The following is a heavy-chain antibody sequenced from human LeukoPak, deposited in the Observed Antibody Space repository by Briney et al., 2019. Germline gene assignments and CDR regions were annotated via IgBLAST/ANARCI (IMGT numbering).Heavy chain of an antibody. J-gene: IGHJ4*02. Sequence: GEPLKISCKGSGFPFTNYWIGWARQLPGKGLEWMGTIYPVDFDTRYSPSFQGQVTISADKSISTAYLQWSSLKASDTAMYYCARGYCSGDPCYLDYWGQGTLVTVSS. CDR2: IYPVDFDT. V-gene: IGHV5-51*01. CDR3: ARGYCSGDPCYLDY. D-gene: IGHD2-15*01. CDR1: GFPFTNYW.